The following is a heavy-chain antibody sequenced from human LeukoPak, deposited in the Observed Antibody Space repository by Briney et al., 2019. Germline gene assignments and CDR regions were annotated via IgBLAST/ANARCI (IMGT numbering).Heavy chain of an antibody. D-gene: IGHD3-16*02. CDR2: IYTSGST. Sequence: SSETLSLTCTVSGGSISSGSYYWSWIRQPAGKGLEWIGRIYTSGSTNYNPSLKSRVTISVDTSKNQFSLKLSSVTAADTAVYYCARGLYDYVWGSYRHNWFDPWGQGTLVTVSS. J-gene: IGHJ5*02. CDR3: ARGLYDYVWGSYRHNWFDP. CDR1: GGSISSGSYY. V-gene: IGHV4-61*02.